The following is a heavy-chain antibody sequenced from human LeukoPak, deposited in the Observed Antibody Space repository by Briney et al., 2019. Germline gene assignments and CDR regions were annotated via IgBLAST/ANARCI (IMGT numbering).Heavy chain of an antibody. D-gene: IGHD4/OR15-4a*01. CDR1: GYTFTSYD. V-gene: IGHV1-8*01. CDR2: MNPNSGNT. CDR3: ANFRGAIPDYYYYGMDV. J-gene: IGHJ6*02. Sequence: GASVNVSCTASGYTFTSYDINWVRQATGQGLEWMGWMNPNSGNTGYAQKFQGRVTMTRNTSISTAYMELSSLRSEDTAVYYCANFRGAIPDYYYYGMDVWGQGTTVTVSS.